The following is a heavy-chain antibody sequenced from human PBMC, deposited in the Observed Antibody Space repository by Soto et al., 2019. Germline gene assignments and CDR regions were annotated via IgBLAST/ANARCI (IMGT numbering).Heavy chain of an antibody. CDR1: GGSISSSSYY. CDR2: IYYSGST. CDR3: WSGLRITGTIYGMDV. V-gene: IGHV4-39*01. D-gene: IGHD1-20*01. J-gene: IGHJ6*02. Sequence: SETLSLTCTVSGGSISSSSYYWGWIRQPPGKGQEWIGSIYYSGSTYYNPSLKSRVTISVDTSKNQFSMKLSSVTAADTAVYYCWSGLRITGTIYGMDVWCQETTVTVSS.